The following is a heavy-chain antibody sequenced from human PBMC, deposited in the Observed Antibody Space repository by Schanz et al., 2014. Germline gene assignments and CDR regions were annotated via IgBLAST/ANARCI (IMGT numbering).Heavy chain of an antibody. Sequence: QVQLVESGGGLVKPGGSLRLSCVASGFTFSDYYMSWIRQAPGKGLEWVSYISSSSSYTNYADSVKGRFTISRDNAKNLLYLQMNSLRAEDTAVYYCARSYSSGWYPYYYGMDVWGQGTTVTVSS. V-gene: IGHV3-11*06. J-gene: IGHJ6*02. CDR2: ISSSSSYT. D-gene: IGHD6-19*01. CDR1: GFTFSDYY. CDR3: ARSYSSGWYPYYYGMDV.